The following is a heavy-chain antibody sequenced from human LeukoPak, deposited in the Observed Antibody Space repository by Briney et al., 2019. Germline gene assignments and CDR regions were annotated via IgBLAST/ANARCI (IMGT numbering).Heavy chain of an antibody. CDR1: GFILTNNY. CDR3: ARDPPAVLIDTYG. V-gene: IGHV3-66*01. D-gene: IGHD2-8*01. J-gene: IGHJ4*02. Sequence: PGGSLRLSCTASGFILTNNYINWVRQAPGKGLEWVSLVYSGGSTYYADSVKGRFTISRDNSKNMVYLQMSSLRAEDTAMYYCARDPPAVLIDTYGWGQGTLVTVSS. CDR2: VYSGGST.